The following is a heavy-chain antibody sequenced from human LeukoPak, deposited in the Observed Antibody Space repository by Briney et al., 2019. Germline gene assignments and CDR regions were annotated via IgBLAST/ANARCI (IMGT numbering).Heavy chain of an antibody. CDR2: LNPNTGGT. J-gene: IGHJ4*02. D-gene: IGHD1-7*01. CDR3: ARDIDVAGTMGGYFHH. CDR1: GYTFTGYE. V-gene: IGHV1-2*02. Sequence: ASVKVSCKASGYTFTGYEIHWFRQAPGQGLEWMGRLNPNTGGTDYTQRFKGRVTMTRDTSTSTAYMELKRLTSDDTAVYHCARDIDVAGTMGGYFHHWGQGNLVTVSS.